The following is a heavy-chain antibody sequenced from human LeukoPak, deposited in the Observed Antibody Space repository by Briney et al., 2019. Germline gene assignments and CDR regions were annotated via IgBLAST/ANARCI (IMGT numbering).Heavy chain of an antibody. V-gene: IGHV4-34*01. D-gene: IGHD1-26*01. CDR1: GGSFSGYY. CDR2: INHSGTT. Sequence: PSETLSLTCAVYGGSFSGYYWNWIRQPPGKGLEWIGGINHSGTTNYNPSLKSRVTISVDTSKNQFSLKLSSVTAADTAVYYCASEEMVGATTDNAFDIWGQGTMVIVSS. CDR3: ASEEMVGATTDNAFDI. J-gene: IGHJ3*02.